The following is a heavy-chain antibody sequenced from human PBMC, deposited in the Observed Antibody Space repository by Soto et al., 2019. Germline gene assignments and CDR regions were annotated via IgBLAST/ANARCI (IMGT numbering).Heavy chain of an antibody. D-gene: IGHD3-16*02. Sequence: QVPLVQSGAEVKKPGASVKVSCKASGYTFTSYGISWVRQAPGQGLEWMGWISDYNGNTNYAQKLQGRVTMTTETSTSTDYMEMRSLRSDDTAVYYCAREGNCIWGSYRDYYFDYWGQGTLVTVSS. J-gene: IGHJ4*02. CDR2: ISDYNGNT. V-gene: IGHV1-18*01. CDR1: GYTFTSYG. CDR3: AREGNCIWGSYRDYYFDY.